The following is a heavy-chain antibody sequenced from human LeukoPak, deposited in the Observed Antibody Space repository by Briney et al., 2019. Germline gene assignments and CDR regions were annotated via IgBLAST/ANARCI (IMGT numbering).Heavy chain of an antibody. CDR3: AKTRSWYYFDY. J-gene: IGHJ4*02. CDR2: ISYDGSNK. Sequence: GGSLRLSCPPSGFTFSSYGMHGFGQAPGKGLEWVAVISYDGSNKYYADSVKGRFTISRDNSKNTLYLQMNNLRAEDTAVYYCAKTRSWYYFDYWGQGTLVTVSS. D-gene: IGHD6-13*01. CDR1: GFTFSSYG. V-gene: IGHV3-30*18.